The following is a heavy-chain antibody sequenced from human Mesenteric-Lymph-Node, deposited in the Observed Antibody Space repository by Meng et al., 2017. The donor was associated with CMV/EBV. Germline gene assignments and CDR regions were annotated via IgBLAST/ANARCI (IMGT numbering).Heavy chain of an antibody. CDR1: GFTFSNYG. V-gene: IGHV3-33*01. Sequence: RLSCAASGFTFSNYGMHWVRQAPGKGLEWVAVIWYDGSNKYYADSVKGRFTISRDNSKKALYLQMNSLRAEDTAVYYCARDGSSYDFWSGYYTGLDYYYGMDVWGQGTTVTVSS. CDR3: ARDGSSYDFWSGYYTGLDYYYGMDV. D-gene: IGHD3-3*01. J-gene: IGHJ6*02. CDR2: IWYDGSNK.